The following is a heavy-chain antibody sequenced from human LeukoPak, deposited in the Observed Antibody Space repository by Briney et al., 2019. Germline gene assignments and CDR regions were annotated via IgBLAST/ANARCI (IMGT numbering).Heavy chain of an antibody. J-gene: IGHJ4*02. CDR2: INPSVGGK. CDR1: GYTFTNYY. Sequence: ASVKVSCKASGYTFTNYYIHWVRQAPGQGLEWMGIINPSVGGKNYAQKFQGRVAMTRDTSTSMVYMELSSLRSEDTALYYCARDYDYSYGSPLDYWGQGTLVTVSS. D-gene: IGHD3-16*01. V-gene: IGHV1-46*01. CDR3: ARDYDYSYGSPLDY.